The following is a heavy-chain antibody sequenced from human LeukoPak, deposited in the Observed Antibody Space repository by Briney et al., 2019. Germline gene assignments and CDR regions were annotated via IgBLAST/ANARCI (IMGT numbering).Heavy chain of an antibody. J-gene: IGHJ4*02. Sequence: PSETLSLTCTVSGGSISRYYWSWIRQPPGKGLEWIGYIYYSGSTNYNPSLKSRVTISVDTSKNQFSLKLSSVTAADTAVYYCVRGATGGYDFWSGYYMSFDYWGQGTLVTFSS. CDR1: GGSISRYY. CDR2: IYYSGST. V-gene: IGHV4-59*01. CDR3: VRGATGGYDFWSGYYMSFDY. D-gene: IGHD3-3*01.